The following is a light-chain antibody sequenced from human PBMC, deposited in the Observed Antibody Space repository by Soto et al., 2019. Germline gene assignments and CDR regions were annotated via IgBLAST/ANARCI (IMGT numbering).Light chain of an antibody. Sequence: EIVMTQSPATLSVSPGERATLSCWASQSVSNNLAWFQQKPGQAPRLLISSASIRATGIPARFSGSGSGTDFTLTISSLQAEDFAIYYCQQHDDWPFTFGQGTKVEIK. CDR2: SAS. CDR3: QQHDDWPFT. J-gene: IGKJ2*01. CDR1: QSVSNN. V-gene: IGKV3D-15*01.